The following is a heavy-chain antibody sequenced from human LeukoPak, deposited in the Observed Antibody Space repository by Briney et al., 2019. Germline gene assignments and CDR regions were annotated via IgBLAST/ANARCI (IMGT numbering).Heavy chain of an antibody. CDR2: ISGSGGST. Sequence: GGSLRLSCAASGFTFSSYAMSWVRQAPGKGLEWVSAISGSGGSTYYADSVKGRFTISRDNSKNTLYLQMNSLRAEDTAVYYCAKTLYSSGWYGGAAEKNDYWGQGTLVTVSS. CDR3: AKTLYSSGWYGGAAEKNDY. J-gene: IGHJ4*02. CDR1: GFTFSSYA. D-gene: IGHD6-19*01. V-gene: IGHV3-23*01.